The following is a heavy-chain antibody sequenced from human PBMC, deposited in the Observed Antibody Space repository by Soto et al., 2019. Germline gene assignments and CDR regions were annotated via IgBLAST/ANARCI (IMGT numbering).Heavy chain of an antibody. CDR1: GFTFSSYA. Sequence: EVQLLESGGGLVQPGGSLRLSCAASGFTFSSYAMSWVRQAPGKGLEWVSAISGSGGTTYYADSVKGRFTFSRDNSKNTLYLQMNSLIAEDTDVYYCAKTANGWFSAFDIWGQGTMVTVSS. V-gene: IGHV3-23*01. D-gene: IGHD6-19*01. CDR2: ISGSGGTT. J-gene: IGHJ3*02. CDR3: AKTANGWFSAFDI.